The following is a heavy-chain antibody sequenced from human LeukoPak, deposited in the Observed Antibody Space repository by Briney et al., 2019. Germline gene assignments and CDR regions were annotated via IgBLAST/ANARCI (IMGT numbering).Heavy chain of an antibody. CDR2: INPNSGGT. CDR1: GYTFTGYY. J-gene: IGHJ4*02. V-gene: IGHV1-2*02. Sequence: ASVKVSCKASGYTFTGYYMHWVRQAPGQGLEWMGWINPNSGGTNYAQKFQGRVTMTRDTSISTAYMELSRLGSDDTAVYYCARGYCGGDCYFFDYWGQGTLVTVSS. D-gene: IGHD2-21*02. CDR3: ARGYCGGDCYFFDY.